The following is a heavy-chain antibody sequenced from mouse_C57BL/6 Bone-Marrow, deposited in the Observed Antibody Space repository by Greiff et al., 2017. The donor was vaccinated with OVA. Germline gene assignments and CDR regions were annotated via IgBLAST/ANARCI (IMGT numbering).Heavy chain of an antibody. CDR1: GYTFTSYG. V-gene: IGHV1-81*01. CDR2: IYPRSGNT. CDR3: GLYFTGAMDY. D-gene: IGHD6-1*01. J-gene: IGHJ4*01. Sequence: QVQLKESGAELARPGASVKLSCKASGYTFTSYGISWVKQSTGQGLEWIGEIYPRSGNTYYNEKFKGKATLTADKSSSTAYMELRSLTSEDSAVYFCGLYFTGAMDYWGQGTSVTVSS.